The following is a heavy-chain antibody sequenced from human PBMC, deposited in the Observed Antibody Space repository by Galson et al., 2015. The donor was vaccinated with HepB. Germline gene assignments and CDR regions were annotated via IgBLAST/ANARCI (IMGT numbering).Heavy chain of an antibody. CDR3: AKDGDFWSGYYSYYYGMDV. J-gene: IGHJ6*02. V-gene: IGHV3-30*18. Sequence: SLRLSCAASGFTFSSYGMHWVRQAPGKGLEWVAVISYDGSNKYYADSVKGRFTISRDNSKNTLYLQMNSLRAEDTAVYYCAKDGDFWSGYYSYYYGMDVWGQGTTVTVSS. CDR2: ISYDGSNK. CDR1: GFTFSSYG. D-gene: IGHD3-3*01.